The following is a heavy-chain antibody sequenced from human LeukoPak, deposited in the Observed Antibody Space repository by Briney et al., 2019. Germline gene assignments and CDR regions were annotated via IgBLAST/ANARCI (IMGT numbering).Heavy chain of an antibody. Sequence: GGSLRLSCAASGFTFSSYAMSWVRQAPGKGLEWVSGINWNGGSTGYADSVKGRFTISRDNAKNSLYLQMNSLRAEDTALYYCARDRGSLGSSGPVGYWGQGTLVTVSS. CDR3: ARDRGSLGSSGPVGY. D-gene: IGHD3-22*01. J-gene: IGHJ4*02. CDR2: INWNGGST. V-gene: IGHV3-20*04. CDR1: GFTFSSYA.